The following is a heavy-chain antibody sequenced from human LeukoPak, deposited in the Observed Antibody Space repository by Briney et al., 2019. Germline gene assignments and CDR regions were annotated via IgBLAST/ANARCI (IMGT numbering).Heavy chain of an antibody. CDR3: AHREAGAFDY. V-gene: IGHV2-5*01. Sequence: SGPTLVKPTQTLTLTCTFSGFSLSSSGVAVGWIRQPPEKALEWLALIYGNDDKRYSPSLKSRLTITKDTSKNQVVLTMTNMDPVDRGTYYCAHREAGAFDYWGQGTLVIVSS. D-gene: IGHD1-26*01. CDR1: GFSLSSSGVA. CDR2: IYGNDDK. J-gene: IGHJ4*02.